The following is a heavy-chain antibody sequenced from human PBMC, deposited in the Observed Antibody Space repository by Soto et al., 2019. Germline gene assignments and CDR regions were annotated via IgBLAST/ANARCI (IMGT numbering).Heavy chain of an antibody. J-gene: IGHJ4*02. V-gene: IGHV4-59*01. CDR2: IYYSGST. CDR1: GASISSDY. CDR3: ASGGDYGRFDY. D-gene: IGHD3-10*01. Sequence: SETLSLTCSVSGASISSDYWSWIRQPPGKGLEWIGYIYYSGSTNYNPPLKSRVTISINTSKNQFSLNLSSVTAADTAVYYCASGGDYGRFDYWGQGTLVTVSS.